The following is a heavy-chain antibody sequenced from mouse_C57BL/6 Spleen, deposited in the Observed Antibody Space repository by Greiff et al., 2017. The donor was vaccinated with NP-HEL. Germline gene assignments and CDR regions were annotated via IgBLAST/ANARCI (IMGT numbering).Heavy chain of an antibody. CDR1: GYTFTSYW. V-gene: IGHV1-61*01. D-gene: IGHD1-1*01. CDR3: ARILITTVHYFDY. J-gene: IGHJ2*01. CDR2: IYPSDSET. Sequence: QVQLQQPGAELVRPGSSVKLSCKASGYTFTSYWMDWVKQRPGQGLEWIGNIYPSDSETHYNQKFKDKATLTVDKSSSTAYMQLSSLTSEDSAVYYCARILITTVHYFDYWGQGTTLTVSS.